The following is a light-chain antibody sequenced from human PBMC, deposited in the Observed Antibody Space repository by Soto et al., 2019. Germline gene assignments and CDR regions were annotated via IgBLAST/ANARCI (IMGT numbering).Light chain of an antibody. CDR2: DVT. CDR1: SSDIRVYNY. J-gene: IGLJ2*01. Sequence: QSALTQPASVSGSPGQSITISCTGSSSDIRVYNYVSWYQQHPGKAPKLLIYDVTDRPSGVSNRFSGSKSGNTASLTISGLQAEDGADYYCSSYSSDTTPVICGGGTKVTVL. CDR3: SSYSSDTTPVI. V-gene: IGLV2-14*03.